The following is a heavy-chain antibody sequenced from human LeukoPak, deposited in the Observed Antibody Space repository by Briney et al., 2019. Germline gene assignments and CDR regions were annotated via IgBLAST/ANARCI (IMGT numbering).Heavy chain of an antibody. CDR3: AKAVVVVVAATPRRYYYYYMDV. J-gene: IGHJ6*03. D-gene: IGHD2-15*01. CDR2: ISSSGSTI. CDR1: GFTFSSYE. V-gene: IGHV3-48*03. Sequence: GGSLRLSCVASGFTFSSYEMNWVRQAPGKGLEWVSYISSSGSTIYYADSVKGRFTISRDNAKNSLYLQMNSLRAEDTAVYYCAKAVVVVVAATPRRYYYYYMDVWGKGTTVTVSS.